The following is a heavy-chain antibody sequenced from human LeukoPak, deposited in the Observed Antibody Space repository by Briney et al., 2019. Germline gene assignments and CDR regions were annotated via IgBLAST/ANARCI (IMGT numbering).Heavy chain of an antibody. CDR3: AKAPSIAAAGTSAFDI. Sequence: GRSLRLSCAASGFTFDDYAMHWVRQAPGKGLEWVSAISGSGGSTYYADSVKGRFTISRDNSKNTLYLQMNSLRAEDTAVYYCAKAPSIAAAGTSAFDIWGQGTMVTVSS. D-gene: IGHD6-13*01. V-gene: IGHV3-23*01. CDR1: GFTFDDYA. CDR2: ISGSGGST. J-gene: IGHJ3*02.